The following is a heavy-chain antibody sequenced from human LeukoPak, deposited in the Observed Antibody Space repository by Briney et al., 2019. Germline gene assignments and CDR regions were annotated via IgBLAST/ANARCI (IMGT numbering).Heavy chain of an antibody. CDR2: IPYSGTT. CDR1: GGSISSYY. CDR3: ARRTTGTGPFDY. D-gene: IGHD1-1*01. J-gene: IGHJ4*02. Sequence: SETLSLTCTVSGGSISSYYWSWIRQPPGKGLEWIGYIPYSGTTNNNPSLKSRVTISVDTSNNQFSLRLSSVTAADTAVYYCARRTTGTGPFDYWGQGILSPSPQ. V-gene: IGHV4-59*08.